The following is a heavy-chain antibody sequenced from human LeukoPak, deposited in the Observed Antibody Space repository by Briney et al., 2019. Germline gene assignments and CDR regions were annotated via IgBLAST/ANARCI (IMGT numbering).Heavy chain of an antibody. J-gene: IGHJ3*02. D-gene: IGHD3-22*01. CDR2: LSGSGGST. CDR1: GFTFSSYA. V-gene: IGHV3-23*01. CDR3: AKDQPRYYDSSGYYGAFDI. Sequence: GGSLTLSCAASGFTFSSYAMSWVRQAPGQGLEWVSALSGSGGSTYYADSVKGRFTISRDNSKDTLYLQMNSLRAEDTAVYYCAKDQPRYYDSSGYYGAFDIWGQGTMVTVSS.